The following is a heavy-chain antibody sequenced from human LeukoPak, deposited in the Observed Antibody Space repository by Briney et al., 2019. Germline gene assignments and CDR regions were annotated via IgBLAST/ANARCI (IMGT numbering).Heavy chain of an antibody. D-gene: IGHD6-13*01. Sequence: GGSLRLSCAASGFTFSSYAMSWVRQAPGKGLEWVSASGSGGSTYYVDSVKGRFTISRDNSKNTLYLQMNSLRAEDTAVYYCAKDRIAAAGYFDYWGQGTLVTVSS. CDR3: AKDRIAAAGYFDY. J-gene: IGHJ4*02. V-gene: IGHV3-23*01. CDR2: SGSGGST. CDR1: GFTFSSYA.